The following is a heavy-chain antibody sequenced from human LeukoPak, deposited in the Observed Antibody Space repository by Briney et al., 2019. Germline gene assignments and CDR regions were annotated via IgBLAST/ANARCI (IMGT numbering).Heavy chain of an antibody. D-gene: IGHD2-21*01. CDR1: GFIFNKAW. V-gene: IGHV3-15*01. CDR2: IKSNNDGGPT. CDR3: TPVMVEDRGF. Sequence: GGSLRLSCAASGFIFNKAWMNWVRQAPGKGPEWVGRIKSNNDGGPTDYASPVEGRFIISRDDSKNTIYLQMNRLIIDDTAIYYCTPVMVEDRGFWGQGTLVTVSS. J-gene: IGHJ4*02.